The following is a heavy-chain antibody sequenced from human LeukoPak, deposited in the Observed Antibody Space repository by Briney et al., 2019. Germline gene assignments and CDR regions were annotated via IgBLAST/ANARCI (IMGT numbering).Heavy chain of an antibody. V-gene: IGHV3-30-3*01. D-gene: IGHD3-22*01. CDR3: ATDSSGAFDI. CDR2: ISYDGSNK. Sequence: GGSLRLSCAASGFTFSSYAMHWVRQAPGKGLEWVAVISYDGSNKYYADSVKGRFTISRDNSKNTLYLQMNSLRAEDTAVYYCATDSSGAFDIWGQGTMVTVSS. CDR1: GFTFSSYA. J-gene: IGHJ3*02.